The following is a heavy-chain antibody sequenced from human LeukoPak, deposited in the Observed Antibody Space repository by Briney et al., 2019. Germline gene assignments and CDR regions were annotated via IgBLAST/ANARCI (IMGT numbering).Heavy chain of an antibody. CDR2: ISDSGDST. CDR1: GFTFSTYA. D-gene: IGHD6-13*01. Sequence: PSGGSLRLSCAASGFTFSTYAMSWVRQAPGKGLEWVSTISDSGDSTYYADSVKGRFTISRDNSKDTLFLHMSSLRAEDTAVYYCAKGTIAAAGTDCDYWGQGTQVTVSS. V-gene: IGHV3-23*01. CDR3: AKGTIAAAGTDCDY. J-gene: IGHJ4*02.